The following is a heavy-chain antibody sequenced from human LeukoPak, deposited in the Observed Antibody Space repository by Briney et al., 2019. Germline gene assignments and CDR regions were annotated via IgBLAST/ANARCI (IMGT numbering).Heavy chain of an antibody. CDR3: ARVNSGSYFRYFDY. CDR1: GGSISSYY. Sequence: KPSETLSLTCTVSGGSISSYYWSWIRQPPGKGLEWIGYIYYSGSTNYNPSLKSRVTISVDTSKNQFSLKLSSVTAADTAVYYCARVNSGSYFRYFDYWGQGTLVTVSS. D-gene: IGHD1-26*01. J-gene: IGHJ4*02. V-gene: IGHV4-59*01. CDR2: IYYSGST.